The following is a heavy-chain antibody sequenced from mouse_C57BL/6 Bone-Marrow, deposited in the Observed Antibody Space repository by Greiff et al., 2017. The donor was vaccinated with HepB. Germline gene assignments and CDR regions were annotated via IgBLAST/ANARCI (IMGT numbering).Heavy chain of an antibody. CDR1: GYTFTSYW. Sequence: QVQLQQPGAELVRPGSSVKLSFKASGYTFTSYWMHWVKQRPIQGLEWIGNIDPSDSETHYNQKFKDKATLTVDKSSSTAYMQLSSLTSEDSAVYYCARWSPFYAMDYWGQGTSVTVSS. CDR3: ARWSPFYAMDY. J-gene: IGHJ4*01. CDR2: IDPSDSET. V-gene: IGHV1-52*01.